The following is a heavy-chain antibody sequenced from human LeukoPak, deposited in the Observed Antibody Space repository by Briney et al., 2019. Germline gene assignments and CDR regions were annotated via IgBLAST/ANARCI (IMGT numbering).Heavy chain of an antibody. D-gene: IGHD6-19*01. CDR3: ARDLSSGWLKDWFDP. V-gene: IGHV4-4*07. CDR2: IYTSGST. J-gene: IGHJ5*02. Sequence: PSETLSLTCTVSGGSISSYYWSWIRQPAGEGLEWIGRIYTSGSTNYNPSLKSRVTMSVDTSKNQFSLKLSSVTAADTAVYYCARDLSSGWLKDWFDPWGQGTLVTVSS. CDR1: GGSISSYY.